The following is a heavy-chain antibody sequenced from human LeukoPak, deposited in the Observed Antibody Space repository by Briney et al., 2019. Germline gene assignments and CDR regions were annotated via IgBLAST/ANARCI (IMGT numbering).Heavy chain of an antibody. Sequence: SSETLSLTCAVYGGSFSGYYWSWIRQPPGKGLEWIGEINHSGSTNYNPSLKSRVTISVDTSKNQFSLKLSSVTAADTAVYYCARVALTSSEYFQHWGQGTLVTVSS. D-gene: IGHD1-20*01. CDR3: ARVALTSSEYFQH. CDR1: GGSFSGYY. V-gene: IGHV4-34*01. CDR2: INHSGST. J-gene: IGHJ1*01.